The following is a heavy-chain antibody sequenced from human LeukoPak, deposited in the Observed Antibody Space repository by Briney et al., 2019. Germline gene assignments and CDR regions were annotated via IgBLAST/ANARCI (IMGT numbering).Heavy chain of an antibody. Sequence: RPGGSLRLSCAASGFTFSSYAMSWVRQAPEKGLGWVSDINNGGTTYYADSVKGRFTISRDNSKSTLYLQMNSLRAEDTAVYYCAKRNLYYFDSWGQGTMVTVSS. V-gene: IGHV3-23*01. D-gene: IGHD2/OR15-2a*01. CDR2: INNGGTT. J-gene: IGHJ4*02. CDR3: AKRNLYYFDS. CDR1: GFTFSSYA.